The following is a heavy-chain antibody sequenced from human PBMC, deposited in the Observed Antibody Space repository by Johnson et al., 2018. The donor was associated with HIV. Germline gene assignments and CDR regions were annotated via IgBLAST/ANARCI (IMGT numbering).Heavy chain of an antibody. CDR1: GFTFSSYA. D-gene: IGHD1-7*01. V-gene: IGHV3-64*01. CDR2: ISSNGGST. J-gene: IGHJ3*02. Sequence: VQLVESGGGLVQPGGSLRLSCAASGFTFSSYAMHWVRQAPGKGLEYVSAISSNGGSTYYANSVKGRFTISRDNSKNTLYLQMGSLRAEDMAVYYCARDWNNWNYVVHDAFDMWGQGTMVIVSS. CDR3: ARDWNNWNYVVHDAFDM.